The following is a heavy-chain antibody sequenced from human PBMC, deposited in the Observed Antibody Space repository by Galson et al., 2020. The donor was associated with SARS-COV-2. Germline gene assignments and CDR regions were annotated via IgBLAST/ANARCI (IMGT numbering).Heavy chain of an antibody. V-gene: IGHV4-34*01. CDR1: GGSFSGYY. D-gene: IGHD6-13*01. CDR3: ARGVVSPGYSSSWYYYYYMDV. J-gene: IGHJ6*03. CDR2: INHSGST. Sequence: SETLSLTCAVYGGSFSGYYWSWIRQPPGKGLEWIGEINHSGSTNYNPSLKSRVTISVDTSKNQFSLKLSSVTAADTAVYYCARGVVSPGYSSSWYYYYYMDVWGKGTTVTVSS.